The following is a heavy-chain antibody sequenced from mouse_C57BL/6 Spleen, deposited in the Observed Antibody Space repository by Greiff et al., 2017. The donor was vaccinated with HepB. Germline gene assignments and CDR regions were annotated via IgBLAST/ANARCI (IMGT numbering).Heavy chain of an antibody. J-gene: IGHJ1*03. CDR2: INPNNGGT. CDR1: GYTFTDYY. Sequence: EVQLQQSGPELVKPGASVKISCKASGYTFTDYYMNWVKQSHGKSLEWIGDINPNNGGTSYNQKFKGKATLTVDKSSSTAYMELRSLTSEDSAVYYCARADGYYEYFDVWGTGTTVTVSS. D-gene: IGHD2-3*01. CDR3: ARADGYYEYFDV. V-gene: IGHV1-26*01.